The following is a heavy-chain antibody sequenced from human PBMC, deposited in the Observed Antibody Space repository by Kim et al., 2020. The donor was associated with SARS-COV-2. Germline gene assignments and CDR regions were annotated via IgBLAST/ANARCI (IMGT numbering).Heavy chain of an antibody. D-gene: IGHD4-4*01. J-gene: IGHJ4*02. Sequence: SETLSLTCTVSGSPISSYYWVWVRQPPGKGLEWVAAFFRSGSTSSHPSLKSRVTISADTSNHQLSLLLSSVTAADTAVEYCACWDYSDKAGLCHWGEGT. CDR1: GSPISSYY. V-gene: IGHV4-59*13. CDR2: FFRSGST. CDR3: ACWDYSDKAGLCH.